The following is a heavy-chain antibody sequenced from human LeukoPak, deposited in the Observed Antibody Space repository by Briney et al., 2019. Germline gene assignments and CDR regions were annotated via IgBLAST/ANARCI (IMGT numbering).Heavy chain of an antibody. Sequence: GGPLRLSCAASGFTFSSYWMSWVRQAPGKGLEWVANIKQDGSEKYYMDSVKGRFTISRDNAKNSLYLQMNSLRAEDTAVYYCARSADVVVPEYYMDVWGKGTTVTVSS. D-gene: IGHD2-2*01. CDR3: ARSADVVVPEYYMDV. J-gene: IGHJ6*03. CDR1: GFTFSSYW. CDR2: IKQDGSEK. V-gene: IGHV3-7*01.